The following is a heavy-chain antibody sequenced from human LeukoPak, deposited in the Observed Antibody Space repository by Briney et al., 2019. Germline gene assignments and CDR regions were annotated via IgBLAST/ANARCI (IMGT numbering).Heavy chain of an antibody. CDR2: IYYSGST. D-gene: IGHD2-2*01. CDR3: ARRGYCSSTSCLPSDFKWFDP. Sequence: PSETLSLTCTISGGSISSYYWSWIRQPPGKGLEWIGYIYYSGSTNYNPSLKSRVTISVDTSKNQFSLKLSSVTAADTAVYYCARRGYCSSTSCLPSDFKWFDPWGQGTLVTVSS. J-gene: IGHJ5*02. V-gene: IGHV4-59*12. CDR1: GGSISSYY.